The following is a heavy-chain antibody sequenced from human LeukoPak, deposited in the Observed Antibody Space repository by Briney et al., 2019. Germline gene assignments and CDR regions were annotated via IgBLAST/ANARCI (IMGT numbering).Heavy chain of an antibody. CDR3: ARYVRGGAEWYFDL. CDR1: GGSINNYY. Sequence: KPSETLSLTCSVSGGSINNYYWSWIRQPAGKGLEWIGRVFVTGSTNYNLSVKSRVTISVDKSKNQFSLKLNSVTAADTAVYCARYVRGGAEWYFDLWGRGTLVTVSS. D-gene: IGHD3-16*01. J-gene: IGHJ2*01. V-gene: IGHV4-4*07. CDR2: VFVTGST.